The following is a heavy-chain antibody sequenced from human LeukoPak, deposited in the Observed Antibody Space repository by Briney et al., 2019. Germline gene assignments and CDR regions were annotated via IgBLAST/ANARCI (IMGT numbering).Heavy chain of an antibody. J-gene: IGHJ4*02. V-gene: IGHV3-21*01. D-gene: IGHD3-16*01. Sequence: GGSLRLSCAASGFAFSTYSINWVRQAPGKGLEWISAISGDSNYIYYADSVKGRFTISRDNARNSLYLQTNSLRAEDTAVYYCARNGFDYVWGIYSEDYWGQGTLVTVSS. CDR3: ARNGFDYVWGIYSEDY. CDR1: GFAFSTYS. CDR2: ISGDSNYI.